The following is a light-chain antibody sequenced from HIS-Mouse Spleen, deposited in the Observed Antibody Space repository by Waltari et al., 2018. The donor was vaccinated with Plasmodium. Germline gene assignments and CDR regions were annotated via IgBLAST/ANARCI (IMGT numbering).Light chain of an antibody. CDR2: GAS. CDR3: QQYGSSPYT. CDR1: QSVSRSY. V-gene: IGKV3-20*01. Sequence: EIVLTQSPGTLPLSPGERATLSGRASQSVSRSYLAWYQQKPGQAPRLLIYGASSRATGIPDRFSGSGSGTDFTLTISRLEPEDFAVYYCQQYGSSPYTFGQGTKLEIK. J-gene: IGKJ2*01.